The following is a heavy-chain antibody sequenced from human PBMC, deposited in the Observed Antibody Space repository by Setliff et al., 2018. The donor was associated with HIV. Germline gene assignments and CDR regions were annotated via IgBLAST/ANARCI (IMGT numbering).Heavy chain of an antibody. CDR3: ARHFYGYYGSNGLPIQY. V-gene: IGHV4-39*01. J-gene: IGHJ4*02. CDR2: VCYSGGT. Sequence: PGGSLRLSCAASGFTVSSNYMSWVRQTPGQGLEWIGTVCYSGGTYYNPSLMGRVTISIDTSKNQFSLNLSSVAAADTAVYYCARHFYGYYGSNGLPIQYWGQGTLVTVSS. CDR1: GFTVSSNY. D-gene: IGHD3-22*01.